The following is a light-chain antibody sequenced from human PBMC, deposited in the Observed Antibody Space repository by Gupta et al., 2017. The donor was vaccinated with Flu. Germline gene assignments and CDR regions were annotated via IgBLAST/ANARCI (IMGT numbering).Light chain of an antibody. J-gene: IGKJ2*01. CDR1: ESVNRNF. CDR3: HQYKTSPYT. V-gene: IGKV3-20*01. Sequence: IFLAQSPGTLSLSPGERVTLSCRASESVNRNFLVWYHQKPGQAPRLLIYGTSNRAPGIPDRFSGGGSETEFTLTINRVEPEDFGFFYCHQYKTSPYTFGQGTKLEIK. CDR2: GTS.